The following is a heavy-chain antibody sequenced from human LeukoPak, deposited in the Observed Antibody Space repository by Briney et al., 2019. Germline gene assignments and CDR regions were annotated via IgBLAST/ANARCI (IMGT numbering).Heavy chain of an antibody. J-gene: IGHJ4*02. CDR3: TTSTRYSPHFDY. CDR2: ISSGSTTI. CDR1: GFSCGKHS. V-gene: IGHV3-48*02. Sequence: PGRSLSLLCDPSGFSCGKHSMNGVRQALGKGMEWVSYISSGSTTIYYADSVKGRFTISRDSAKNSLYLQMNSLRDEDTAVYYCTTSTRYSPHFDYWGQGTLVTVSS. D-gene: IGHD2-15*01.